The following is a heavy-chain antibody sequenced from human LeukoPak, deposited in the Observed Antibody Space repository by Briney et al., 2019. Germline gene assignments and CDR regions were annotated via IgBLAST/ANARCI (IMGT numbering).Heavy chain of an antibody. CDR1: GYTFTGYY. V-gene: IGHV1-2*02. Sequence: APVKVSCKASGYTFTGYYMHWVRQAPGQGLEWMGWINPNNGGTNYAQKFQGRVTMTRDTSISTAYMELSRLRSDDTAVYYCAASSGSGAFDIWGQGTMVTVSS. J-gene: IGHJ3*02. CDR2: INPNNGGT. D-gene: IGHD6-19*01. CDR3: AASSGSGAFDI.